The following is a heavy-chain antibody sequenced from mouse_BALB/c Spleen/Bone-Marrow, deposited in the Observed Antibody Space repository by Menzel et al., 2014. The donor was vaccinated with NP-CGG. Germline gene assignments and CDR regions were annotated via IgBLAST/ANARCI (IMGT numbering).Heavy chain of an antibody. CDR1: GFTFSGYY. CDR3: ARALYGSSYGFAY. CDR2: ISDGGSYT. J-gene: IGHJ3*01. V-gene: IGHV5-4*02. Sequence: EVKLVESGGGLVKPGGSLKLSCAASGFTFSGYYMYWVRQTPEKRLEWVATISDGGSYTYYPDSVKGRFTISRDNAKNNLYLQMSSLKSEDTAMYYCARALYGSSYGFAYWGQGTLVTVSA. D-gene: IGHD1-1*01.